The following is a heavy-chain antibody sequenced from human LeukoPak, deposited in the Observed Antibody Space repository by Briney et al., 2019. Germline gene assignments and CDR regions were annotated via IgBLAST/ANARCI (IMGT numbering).Heavy chain of an antibody. J-gene: IGHJ4*02. CDR2: IKQDGSER. CDR3: ATPLDYYDRSDSHQGGD. V-gene: IGHV3-7*03. D-gene: IGHD3-22*01. CDR1: GFTFSGFS. Sequence: GGSLRLSCAASGFTFSGFSMSWVRQSPTKGLEWVANIKQDGSERYYVDSVKGRFTISRDNAKNSLSLQMNSLRAEDTAVYYCATPLDYYDRSDSHQGGDWGQGTLVTVSS.